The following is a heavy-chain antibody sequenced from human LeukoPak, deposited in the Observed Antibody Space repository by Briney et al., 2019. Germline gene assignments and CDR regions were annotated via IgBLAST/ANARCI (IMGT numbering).Heavy chain of an antibody. CDR1: GGSFSGYY. Sequence: SETLTLTCAVYGGSFSGYYWSWIRQPPGKGLEWIGEINRSGSTNYNPSLKSRVTISVDTSKNQFSLKLSSVTAADTAVYYCARHHVLRYFDWLLEARDAFDIWGQGTMVTVSS. CDR3: ARHHVLRYFDWLLEARDAFDI. V-gene: IGHV4-34*01. CDR2: INRSGST. D-gene: IGHD3-9*01. J-gene: IGHJ3*02.